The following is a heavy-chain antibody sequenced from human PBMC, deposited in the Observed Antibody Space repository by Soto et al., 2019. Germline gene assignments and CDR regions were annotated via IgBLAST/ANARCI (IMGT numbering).Heavy chain of an antibody. CDR2: IVPMFGTS. Sequence: QERLVQSGAEVRKTGSSVKVSCKITGGTSTRYAINWVRQAPGQGLEWMGGIVPMFGTSKYAQKFQGRVTITADTLTNIAYMELRSLSSEDTAVYYCNRGSEYDFWSGYLWGQGTLVSVSS. CDR3: NRGSEYDFWSGYL. J-gene: IGHJ4*02. D-gene: IGHD3-3*01. V-gene: IGHV1-69*06. CDR1: GGTSTRYA.